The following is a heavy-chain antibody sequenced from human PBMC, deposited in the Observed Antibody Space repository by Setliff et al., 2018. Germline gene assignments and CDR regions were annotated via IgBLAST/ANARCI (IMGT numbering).Heavy chain of an antibody. CDR2: ILFSGDT. CDR3: ARDNRARHYMDV. Sequence: PSETLSLTCAVSGYSISSGFSWVWIRQSPGKGLEWIGRILFSGDTYYNPSPNSRVTISADTSKNQFSLNLSSVTAADTAVYYCARDNRARHYMDVWGKGTTVTVSS. V-gene: IGHV4-38-2*02. D-gene: IGHD3-10*01. CDR1: GYSISSGFS. J-gene: IGHJ6*03.